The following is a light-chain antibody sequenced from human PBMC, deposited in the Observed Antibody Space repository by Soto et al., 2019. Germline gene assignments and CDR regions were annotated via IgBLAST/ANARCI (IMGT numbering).Light chain of an antibody. J-gene: IGKJ4*01. V-gene: IGKV3-11*01. CDR2: DAS. CDR1: PSVSGY. CDR3: QQRSNWPSS. Sequence: EIVLTQSPATLSLSQGNRATLSCRASPSVSGYLAWYQQKPGQAPRLLIYDASNRATGIPARFSVSGSGTDFTLTITSLEPEDFAVYYCQQRSNWPSSLGGGTKVEI.